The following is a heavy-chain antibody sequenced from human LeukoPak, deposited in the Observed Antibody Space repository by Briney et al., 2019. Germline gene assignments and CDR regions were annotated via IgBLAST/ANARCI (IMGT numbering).Heavy chain of an antibody. D-gene: IGHD3-10*01. CDR3: ARQEGEVLLWFGELLSDAFDI. J-gene: IGHJ3*02. V-gene: IGHV5-51*01. Sequence: GESLKISCKGSGYSFTSYWIGWVRQMPGKGLEWMGIIYPGDSDTRYSPSFQGQVTISADKSISTAYLQWSSLKASDTAMYYCARQEGEVLLWFGELLSDAFDIWGQGTMVTVSS. CDR2: IYPGDSDT. CDR1: GYSFTSYW.